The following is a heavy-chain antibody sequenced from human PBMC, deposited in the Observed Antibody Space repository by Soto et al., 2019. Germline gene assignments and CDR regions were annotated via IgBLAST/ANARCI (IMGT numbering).Heavy chain of an antibody. D-gene: IGHD3-22*01. J-gene: IGHJ3*02. CDR1: GYTFSSYG. CDR3: ARVFFRLFAFDI. CDR2: ISAYNGNT. V-gene: IGHV1-18*01. Sequence: QVQLLQSGGQVKKPGASVKVSCKASGYTFSSYGISWVRQAPGQGLEWMGWISAYNGNTNYAQKLQGRVTMTTDTSTSTAYMELRSLRSDDTAVYYCARVFFRLFAFDIWGQGTMVTVSS.